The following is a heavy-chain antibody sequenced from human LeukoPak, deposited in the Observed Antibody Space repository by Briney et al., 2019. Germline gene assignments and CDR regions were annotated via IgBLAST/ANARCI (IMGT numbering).Heavy chain of an antibody. D-gene: IGHD2/OR15-2a*01. J-gene: IGHJ6*03. CDR3: AKYGVPDYYYYYMDV. V-gene: IGHV3-7*03. Sequence: GGSLRLSCAASGFSFSSYWMTWVRQAPGKGLEWVANIKQDGSEKYYVDSVKGRFTISRDNAKNTLYLQMNSLRVEDTAVYYCAKYGVPDYYYYYMDVWGKGTTVTISS. CDR2: IKQDGSEK. CDR1: GFSFSSYW.